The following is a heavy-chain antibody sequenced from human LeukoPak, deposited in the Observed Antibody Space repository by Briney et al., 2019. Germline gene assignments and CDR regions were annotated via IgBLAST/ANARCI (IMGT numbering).Heavy chain of an antibody. CDR1: GYTLTDYY. CDR3: ARGGDGYNLQTYFDY. D-gene: IGHD5-24*01. J-gene: IGHJ4*02. Sequence: ASVKVSCKASGYTLTDYYMHWVRQAPGQGLEWMGRINPNSGGTNYAQKFQGRVTMTRDTSISTVYMELSRLRSDDTAVYYCARGGDGYNLQTYFDYWGQGTLVTVSS. CDR2: INPNSGGT. V-gene: IGHV1-2*06.